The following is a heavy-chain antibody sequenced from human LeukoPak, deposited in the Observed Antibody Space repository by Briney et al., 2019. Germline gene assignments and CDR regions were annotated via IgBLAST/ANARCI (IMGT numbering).Heavy chain of an antibody. CDR2: INPSGGST. D-gene: IGHD6-13*01. CDR3: ARDHTHPSSPTPPDV. J-gene: IGHJ6*04. Sequence: ASVKVSCKASGYTFTSYYMHWVRQAPGQGLEWMGIINPSGGSTSYAQKLQGRVTMTTDTSTSTAYMELRSLRSDDTAVYYCARDHTHPSSPTPPDVWGKGTTVTVSS. CDR1: GYTFTSYY. V-gene: IGHV1-46*01.